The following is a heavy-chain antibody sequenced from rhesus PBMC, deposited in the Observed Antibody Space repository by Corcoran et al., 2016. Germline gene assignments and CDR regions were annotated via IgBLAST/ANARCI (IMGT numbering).Heavy chain of an antibody. CDR1: GYTFTSYR. Sequence: QVQLVQSGAEVKKLGASVTLSCKASGYTFTSYRINWVRQAPEQGLEWMGWINPRNGNTGYEQKFQGRVTMTRDTSTSTAYMELSSLRSEDTAVYYCARDLLYWGQGVLVTVSS. V-gene: IGHV1-200*01. CDR2: INPRNGNT. J-gene: IGHJ4*01. D-gene: IGHD2-15*01. CDR3: ARDLLY.